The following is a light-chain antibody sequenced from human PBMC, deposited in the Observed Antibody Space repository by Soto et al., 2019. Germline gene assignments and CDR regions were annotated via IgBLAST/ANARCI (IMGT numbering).Light chain of an antibody. Sequence: DIQMTQSPSSLSASVGDRVTIICQASQDISNFLNWYQQKPGKAPKLLIYDSSNLETGVPSRFSGSGSGTHFSFTISSLKPEDIATYYCQQFDNLPITFGQGTRLEIK. V-gene: IGKV1-33*01. J-gene: IGKJ5*01. CDR1: QDISNF. CDR3: QQFDNLPIT. CDR2: DSS.